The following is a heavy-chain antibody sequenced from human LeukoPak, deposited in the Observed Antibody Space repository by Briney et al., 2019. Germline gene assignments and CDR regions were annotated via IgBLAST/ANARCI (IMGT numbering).Heavy chain of an antibody. CDR3: ARAAVVVTDYYGMDV. CDR2: IIPILGIA. V-gene: IGHV1-69*04. CDR1: GGTFSSYA. Sequence: SVKVSCKASGGTFSSYAISWVRQAPGHGLEWMGRIIPILGIANYAQKFQGRVTITADKSTSTAYMELSSLRAEDTAVYYCARAAVVVTDYYGMDVWGQGTMVTVSS. J-gene: IGHJ6*02. D-gene: IGHD3-22*01.